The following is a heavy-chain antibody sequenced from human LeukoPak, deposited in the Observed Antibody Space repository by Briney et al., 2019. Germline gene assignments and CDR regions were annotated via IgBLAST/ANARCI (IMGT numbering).Heavy chain of an antibody. D-gene: IGHD6-19*01. V-gene: IGHV3-30*03. CDR1: GFTFSSYG. J-gene: IGHJ4*02. CDR3: ATQACAYSTGWPLDY. Sequence: GGSLRLSCAASGFTFSSYGMHWVRQAPGKGLEWVAVISYDGSNKYYADSVKGRFTISRDNSKNTLYLQMNSLRAEDTAVYYCATQACAYSTGWPLDYWGQGTLVTVSS. CDR2: ISYDGSNK.